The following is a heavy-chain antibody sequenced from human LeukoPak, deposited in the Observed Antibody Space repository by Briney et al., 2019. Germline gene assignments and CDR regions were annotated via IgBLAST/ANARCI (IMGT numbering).Heavy chain of an antibody. V-gene: IGHV4-61*02. CDR1: GGSISSGSYY. CDR3: ARDSLLPSAMGYYYMDV. Sequence: PSETLSLTCTVSGGSISSGSYYWSWIRQPAGKGLEWIGRIYTSGSTNHNPSLKSRVTISVDTAKNQCSLKLSTVTAADTALYYCARDSLLPSAMGYYYMDVWGKGTTVTVSS. J-gene: IGHJ6*03. D-gene: IGHD2-2*01. CDR2: IYTSGST.